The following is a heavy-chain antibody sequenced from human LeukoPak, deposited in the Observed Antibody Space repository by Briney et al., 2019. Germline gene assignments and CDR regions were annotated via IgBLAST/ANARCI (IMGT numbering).Heavy chain of an antibody. CDR2: IYHSGST. CDR3: ARGNGDYVRAEYFQH. V-gene: IGHV4-34*01. J-gene: IGHJ1*01. Sequence: SETLSLTCGVSGMSLTDYYWTWIRHSPGKGLEWIGEIYHSGSTNYNPSLKSRVTISVDKSKNQFSLKLSSVTAADTAVYYCARGNGDYVRAEYFQHWGQGTLVTVSS. CDR1: GMSLTDYY. D-gene: IGHD4-17*01.